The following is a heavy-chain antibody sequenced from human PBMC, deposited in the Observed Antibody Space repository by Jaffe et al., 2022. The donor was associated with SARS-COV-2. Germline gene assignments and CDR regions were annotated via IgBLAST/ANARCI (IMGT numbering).Heavy chain of an antibody. J-gene: IGHJ4*02. CDR2: ISSSSSYI. D-gene: IGHD7-27*01. CDR1: GFTFSSYS. Sequence: EVQLVESGGGLVKPGGSLRLSCAASGFTFSSYSMNWVRQAPGKGLEWVSSISSSSSYIYYADSVKGRFTISRDNAKNSLYLQMNSLRAEDTAVYYCARDWELTGDLEGTGDYWGQGTLVTVSS. CDR3: ARDWELTGDLEGTGDY. V-gene: IGHV3-21*01.